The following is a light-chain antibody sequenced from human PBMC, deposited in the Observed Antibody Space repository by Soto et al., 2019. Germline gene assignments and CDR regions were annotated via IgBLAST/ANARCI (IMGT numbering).Light chain of an antibody. V-gene: IGLV2-23*02. J-gene: IGLJ1*01. Sequence: QSVRTQPASGSGAPGQASTISCTGTSSDVGSYNLVSWYQQHPGKAPKLMIYEVSKRPSGVSNRFPGSKSGNTASLTTSGLQAEDEADYYCCSYAGSSTFYVFGTGTKVTVL. CDR3: CSYAGSSTFYV. CDR1: SSDVGSYNL. CDR2: EVS.